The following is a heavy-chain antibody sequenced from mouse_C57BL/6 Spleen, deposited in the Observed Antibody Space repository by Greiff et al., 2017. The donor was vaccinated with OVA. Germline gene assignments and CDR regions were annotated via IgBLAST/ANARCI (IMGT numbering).Heavy chain of an antibody. CDR1: GYTFTSYW. J-gene: IGHJ3*01. CDR2: IHPNSGST. Sequence: VQLQQPGAELVKPGASVKLSCKASGYTFTSYWMHWVKQRPGQGLEWIGMIHPNSGSTNYNEKFKSKATLTVDKSSSTAYMQLSSLTSEDSAVYYCARATVEPWFAYWGQGTLVTVSA. CDR3: ARATVEPWFAY. D-gene: IGHD1-1*01. V-gene: IGHV1-64*01.